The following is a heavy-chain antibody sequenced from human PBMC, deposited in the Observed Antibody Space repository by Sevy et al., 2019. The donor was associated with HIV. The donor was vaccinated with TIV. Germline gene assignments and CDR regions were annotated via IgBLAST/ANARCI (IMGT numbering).Heavy chain of an antibody. J-gene: IGHJ4*02. CDR1: GFLFSRYE. CDR2: ITNSGSSM. CDR3: ARDLPPSATTVAHFDY. D-gene: IGHD4-17*01. V-gene: IGHV3-48*03. Sequence: GSLRLSCAASGFLFSRYEMNWVRQAPGKGLEWVSYITNSGSSMSYSDSVRGRFTISRDNAKNSLFLQMNSLRAEDTAIYYCARDLPPSATTVAHFDYWGQGTLVTVSS.